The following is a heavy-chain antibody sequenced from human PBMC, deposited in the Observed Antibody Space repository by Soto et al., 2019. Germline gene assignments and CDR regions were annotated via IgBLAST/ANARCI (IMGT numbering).Heavy chain of an antibody. V-gene: IGHV3-74*01. CDR2: IDDDGSST. Sequence: PGGFLRLSCAASGFIFSKYWMHWARQAPGKGLVWVSRIDDDGSSTSYADSVKGRFTISRDNAKNTLYLQMNSLRAEDTAVYYCARGRYSSSLNYGMDVWGQGTTVTVSS. J-gene: IGHJ6*02. CDR1: GFIFSKYW. CDR3: ARGRYSSSLNYGMDV. D-gene: IGHD6-13*01.